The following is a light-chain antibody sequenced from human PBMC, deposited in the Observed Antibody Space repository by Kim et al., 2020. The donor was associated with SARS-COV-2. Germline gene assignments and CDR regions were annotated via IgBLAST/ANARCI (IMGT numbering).Light chain of an antibody. CDR2: YDR. J-gene: IGLJ1*01. Sequence: SYELTQPPSVSVAPGETARITCGGTNIGSKSVHWYQQRPGRAPVLVIYYDRDRPSGIPERFSGSNSGNTATLTISGVEAGDEADYYCQVWDTNTDRHVFGSGTKVTVL. V-gene: IGLV3-21*01. CDR3: QVWDTNTDRHV. CDR1: NIGSKS.